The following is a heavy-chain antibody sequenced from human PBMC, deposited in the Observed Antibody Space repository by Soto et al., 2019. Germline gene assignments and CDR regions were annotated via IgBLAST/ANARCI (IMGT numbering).Heavy chain of an antibody. V-gene: IGHV3-21*01. CDR1: GFTFSSYS. CDR3: ASLTMTTVSSPFDY. Sequence: VESGGGLVKPGGSLRLSCAASGFTFSSYSMNWVRQAPGKGLEWVSSISSSSSYIYYADSVKGRFTISRDNAKNSLYLQMNSLRAEDTAVYYCASLTMTTVSSPFDYWGQGTLVTVSS. D-gene: IGHD4-4*01. CDR2: ISSSSSYI. J-gene: IGHJ4*02.